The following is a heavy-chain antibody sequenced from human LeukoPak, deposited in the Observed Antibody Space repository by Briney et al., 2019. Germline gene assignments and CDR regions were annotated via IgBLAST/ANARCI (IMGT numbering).Heavy chain of an antibody. Sequence: SETLSLTCAVYGGSFSGYYWSWIRQPPGKGLEWIGEINHSGSTNYNPSLKSRVTISVDTSKNQFSLKLSSVTAADTAVYYCARGPAPRDIVVDNVWFDPWGQGTLVTVSS. CDR3: ARGPAPRDIVVDNVWFDP. V-gene: IGHV4-34*01. D-gene: IGHD2-15*01. CDR1: GGSFSGYY. CDR2: INHSGST. J-gene: IGHJ5*02.